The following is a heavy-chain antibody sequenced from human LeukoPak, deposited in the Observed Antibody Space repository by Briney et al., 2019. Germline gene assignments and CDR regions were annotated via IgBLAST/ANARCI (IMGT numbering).Heavy chain of an antibody. Sequence: PGGSLRLSCAASGFTFSSDAMSWVRQAPGKGLEWVSYISGPGTTTYYADSVKGRFTISRDNVKNSLYLQMNSLRAEDTAVYYCAKPNYYYDSSGYYSVLQDWGQGTMVTVSS. J-gene: IGHJ3*01. D-gene: IGHD3-22*01. V-gene: IGHV3-48*01. CDR2: ISGPGTTT. CDR1: GFTFSSDA. CDR3: AKPNYYYDSSGYYSVLQD.